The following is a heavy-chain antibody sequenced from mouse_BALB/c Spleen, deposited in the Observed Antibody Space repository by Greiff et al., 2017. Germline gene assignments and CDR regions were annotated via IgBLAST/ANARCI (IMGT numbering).Heavy chain of an antibody. CDR2: IDTSDSYT. V-gene: IGHV1-69*01. Sequence: QVQLQQSGAELVMPGASVKMSCKASGYTFTDYWMHWVKQRPGQGLEWIGAIDTSDSYTSYNKKFKGKATLTVDESSSTAYMQLSSLTSEDSAVYYCARGITGYFDVWGAGTTVTVSS. CDR3: ARGITGYFDV. J-gene: IGHJ1*01. D-gene: IGHD1-1*01. CDR1: GYTFTDYW.